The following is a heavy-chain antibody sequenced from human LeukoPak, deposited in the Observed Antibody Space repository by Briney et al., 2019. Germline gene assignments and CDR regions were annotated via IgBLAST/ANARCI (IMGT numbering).Heavy chain of an antibody. J-gene: IGHJ4*02. D-gene: IGHD5-24*01. CDR2: ISAYNGNT. CDR1: GYTFTSYG. Sequence: ASVKVSCKASGYTFTSYGISWVRQAPGQGLEWMGWISAYNGNTNYAQKLQGRVTMTTDTSTSTAYMELRSLRSDDTAVYYCARDGYNYTPGSPLGYWGQGTLVTVSS. V-gene: IGHV1-18*01. CDR3: ARDGYNYTPGSPLGY.